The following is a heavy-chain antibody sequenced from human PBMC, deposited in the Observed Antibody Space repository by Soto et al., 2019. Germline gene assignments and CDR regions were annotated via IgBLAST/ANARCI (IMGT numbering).Heavy chain of an antibody. CDR2: ISSSSSTI. D-gene: IGHD3-22*01. CDR1: GFPFSSYS. J-gene: IGHJ3*02. Sequence: GSLRLSCAAAGFPFSSYSMNWVRQAPGKGLEWVSYISSSSSTIYYADSVKGRFTISRDNAKNSLYLQMNSLRAEDTAVYYCARVGYYYDSSGYLGAFDIWGQGTMVTVSS. CDR3: ARVGYYYDSSGYLGAFDI. V-gene: IGHV3-48*01.